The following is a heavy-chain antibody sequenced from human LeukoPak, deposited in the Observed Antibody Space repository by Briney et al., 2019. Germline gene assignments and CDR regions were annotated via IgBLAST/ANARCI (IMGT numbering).Heavy chain of an antibody. J-gene: IGHJ4*02. CDR3: AREGPSGYFDY. CDR1: GGTFSSYA. CDR2: IIPILGIA. Sequence: SVKVSCKASGGTFSSYAISWVRQAPGQGLEWMGRIIPILGIANYAQKFQGRVTITADKSTSTAYMELSSLRSEDTAVYYCAREGPSGYFDYWGQGTLVTVSS. D-gene: IGHD3-10*01. V-gene: IGHV1-69*04.